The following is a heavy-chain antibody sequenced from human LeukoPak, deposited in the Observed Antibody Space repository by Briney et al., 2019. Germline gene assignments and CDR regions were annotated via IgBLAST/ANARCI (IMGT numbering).Heavy chain of an antibody. Sequence: SETLSLTCSVSGGSISSYYCSWIRQPPGKGLEWIGYIYYSGGTNYNPSLKSRVTISLDASKNQFSLKLSSVTAADTAVYFCARGSSGWYSPFDYWGQGALVTVSS. J-gene: IGHJ4*02. D-gene: IGHD6-19*01. CDR1: GGSISSYY. CDR2: IYYSGGT. CDR3: ARGSSGWYSPFDY. V-gene: IGHV4-59*01.